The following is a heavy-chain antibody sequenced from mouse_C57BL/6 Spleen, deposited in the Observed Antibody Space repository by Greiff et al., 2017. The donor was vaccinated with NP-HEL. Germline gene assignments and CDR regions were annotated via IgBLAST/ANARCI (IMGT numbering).Heavy chain of an antibody. Sequence: EVKLVESGPGLAKPSQTLSLTCSVTGYSITSDYWNWIRKFPGNKLEYMGYISYSGSTYYNPSLKSRISITRDTSKNQYYLQLNSVTTEDTATYYCARSSHYYYGSSPYYYAMDYWGQGTSVTVSS. CDR2: ISYSGST. D-gene: IGHD1-1*01. CDR3: ARSSHYYYGSSPYYYAMDY. J-gene: IGHJ4*01. CDR1: GYSITSDY. V-gene: IGHV3-8*01.